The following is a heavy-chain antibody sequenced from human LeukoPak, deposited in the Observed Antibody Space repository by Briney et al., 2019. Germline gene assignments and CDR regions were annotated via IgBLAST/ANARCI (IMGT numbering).Heavy chain of an antibody. CDR3: ANGHTVAGWN. Sequence: GGSLRLSCAASGFTFSRYGLHWVRQAPDKGLEWVAYIRNRGSDKYYADSVKGRSAISRDDFKNTLYLQMNSLTVEDTAVYYCANGHTVAGWNWGQGTLVTVSS. V-gene: IGHV3-30*02. CDR2: IRNRGSDK. J-gene: IGHJ4*02. D-gene: IGHD6-19*01. CDR1: GFTFSRYG.